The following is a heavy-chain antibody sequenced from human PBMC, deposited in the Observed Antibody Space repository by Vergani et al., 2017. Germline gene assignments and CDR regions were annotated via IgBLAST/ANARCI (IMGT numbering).Heavy chain of an antibody. CDR2: ISYDGDRR. D-gene: IGHD6-25*01. CDR3: AKSPRLAASPYYYYYMDV. CDR1: GFSFRGHG. J-gene: IGHJ6*03. V-gene: IGHV3-30*18. Sequence: QVHLVESGGGVVQPGRSLTLSCVASGFSFRGHGMHWVRQAPGKGLEWVAMISYDGDRRDYGDFAKGRFTISRDSSKTVYLQMNSLRVEDTAMYFCAKSPRLAASPYYYYYMDVWGKGTTVTVSS.